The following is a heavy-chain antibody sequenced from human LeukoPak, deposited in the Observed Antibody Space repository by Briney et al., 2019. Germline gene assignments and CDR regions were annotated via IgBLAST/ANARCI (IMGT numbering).Heavy chain of an antibody. Sequence: ASVKVSCKASGYTFTSYDINWVRQATGQGLEWMGWMNPNSGNTGYAQKFQGRVTMTRNTSISTAYMELSSLRVEDTAVYYCAKGGRGSWAGNTGDWGQGTLVSVSS. D-gene: IGHD3-10*01. CDR2: MNPNSGNT. V-gene: IGHV1-8*01. J-gene: IGHJ4*02. CDR3: AKGGRGSWAGNTGD. CDR1: GYTFTSYD.